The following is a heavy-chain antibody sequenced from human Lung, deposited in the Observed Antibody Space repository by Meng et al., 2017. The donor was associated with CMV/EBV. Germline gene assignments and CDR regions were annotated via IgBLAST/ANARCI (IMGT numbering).Heavy chain of an antibody. CDR3: ARNTYYYDSSGYYTDY. V-gene: IGHV1-18*01. Sequence: ASXXVSCKASGYTFTSYGISWVRQAPGQGLEWMGWISAYNGNTNYAQKLQGRVTMTTDTSTSTAYMELRSLRSDDTAVYYCARNTYYYDSSGYYTDYWGQGTXVTVSS. J-gene: IGHJ4*02. CDR1: GYTFTSYG. CDR2: ISAYNGNT. D-gene: IGHD3-22*01.